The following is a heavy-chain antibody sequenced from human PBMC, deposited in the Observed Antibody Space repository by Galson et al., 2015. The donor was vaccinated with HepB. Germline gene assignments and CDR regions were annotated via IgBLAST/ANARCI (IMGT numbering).Heavy chain of an antibody. V-gene: IGHV3-30-3*01. Sequence: SLRLSCAVPGFTSDDSDMHRVRQAPGNGLEWVSAISQVGLIRLYPASVKGRFTISRDNSKNTLYLQTDILRAEDTAIYYCARDLLGVAPDYFDFWGQGTRVTVSS. D-gene: IGHD2-15*01. CDR3: ARDLLGVAPDYFDF. CDR2: ISQVGLIR. J-gene: IGHJ4*02. CDR1: GFTSDDSD.